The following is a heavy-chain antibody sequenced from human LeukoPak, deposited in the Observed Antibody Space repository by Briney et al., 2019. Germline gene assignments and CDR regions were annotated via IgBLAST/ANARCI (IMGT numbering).Heavy chain of an antibody. V-gene: IGHV5-51*01. CDR2: IFPGDSDA. D-gene: IGHD3-22*01. J-gene: IGHJ4*02. CDR1: GYIFTNYW. Sequence: GESLKISCKASGYIFTNYWIGWVRQMPGKGLEWMGIIFPGDSDARYSPSFQGQVTISADKSISTAYLQWSSLKASDTAMYYCARRYYYDSSGYYAFDYWGQGTLVTVSS. CDR3: ARRYYYDSSGYYAFDY.